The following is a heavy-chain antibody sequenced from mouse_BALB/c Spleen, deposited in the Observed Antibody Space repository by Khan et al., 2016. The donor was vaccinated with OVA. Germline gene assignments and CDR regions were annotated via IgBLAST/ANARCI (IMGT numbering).Heavy chain of an antibody. CDR1: GFSLATYG. J-gene: IGHJ1*01. CDR3: AKFYYGGVSNWYFDV. V-gene: IGHV2-3*01. Sequence: QVQLKESGPGLVAPSQSLSITCTVSGFSLATYGVSWFRQPPGKGLEWLGIIWGDGNTNYHSALRSRLTISKDYSKSQVFLKLNSLQTVDTATYHCAKFYYGGVSNWYFDVWGAGTTVTVSS. D-gene: IGHD1-1*02. CDR2: IWGDGNT.